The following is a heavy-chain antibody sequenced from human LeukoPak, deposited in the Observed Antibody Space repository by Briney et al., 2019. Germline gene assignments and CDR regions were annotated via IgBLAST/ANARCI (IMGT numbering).Heavy chain of an antibody. Sequence: SVKVSCKASGGTFSSYAISWVRQAPGQGLEWMGRVIPILGIANYAQKFQDRVTITADRSTTTAYMELSSLRSEDTAVYYCARASRTGDVVNYWGQGTLVTVSS. V-gene: IGHV1-69*04. CDR3: ARASRTGDVVNY. CDR2: VIPILGIA. CDR1: GGTFSSYA. J-gene: IGHJ4*02. D-gene: IGHD2-15*01.